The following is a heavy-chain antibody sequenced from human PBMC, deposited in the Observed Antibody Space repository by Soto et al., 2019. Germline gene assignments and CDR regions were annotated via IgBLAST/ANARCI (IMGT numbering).Heavy chain of an antibody. J-gene: IGHJ4*02. CDR3: ARREIQGPIDY. CDR2: IYYSGTT. Sequence: SETLSLTCAVSGYSISSSNGWGWIRQPPGKGLEWIGYIYYSGTTYYNPSLKSRVTMSVDTSKNQFSLKLTSETAVDTAVYYCARREIQGPIDYWGQGTLVTVSS. D-gene: IGHD1-26*01. V-gene: IGHV4-28*01. CDR1: GYSISSSNG.